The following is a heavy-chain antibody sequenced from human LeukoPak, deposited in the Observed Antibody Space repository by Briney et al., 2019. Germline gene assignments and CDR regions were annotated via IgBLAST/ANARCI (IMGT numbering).Heavy chain of an antibody. CDR1: GYTFTSSD. D-gene: IGHD3-22*01. J-gene: IGHJ4*02. Sequence: ASVKVSCKASGYTFTSSDINWVRQATGQGLEWMGWMNPNSGNTGYAQKFQGRVTMTRNTSISTAYMELSSLRSEDTAVYYCARGGGFTYYYDSSGYHFDYWGQGTLVTVSS. CDR3: ARGGGFTYYYDSSGYHFDY. V-gene: IGHV1-8*02. CDR2: MNPNSGNT.